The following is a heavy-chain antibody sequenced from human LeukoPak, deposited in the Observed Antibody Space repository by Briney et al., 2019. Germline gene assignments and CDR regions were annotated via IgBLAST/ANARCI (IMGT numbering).Heavy chain of an antibody. CDR2: IYSGGST. CDR1: GFTVSSNY. V-gene: IGHV3-66*01. CDR3: ARGNYYDSSGLLDY. Sequence: GGSLRLSCAASGFTVSSNYMSWVRQAPGKGLEWVSVIYSGGSTYYADSMKGRFTISRDSSKNTLYLQMNSLRAEDTAVYYCARGNYYDSSGLLDYWGQGTLVTVSS. D-gene: IGHD3-22*01. J-gene: IGHJ4*02.